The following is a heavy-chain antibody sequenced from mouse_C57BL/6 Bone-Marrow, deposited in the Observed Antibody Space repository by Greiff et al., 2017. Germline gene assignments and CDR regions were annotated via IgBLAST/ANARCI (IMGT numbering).Heavy chain of an antibody. CDR3: AKPGSYDCYSYGYFDV. J-gene: IGHJ1*03. V-gene: IGHV2-3*01. CDR1: GFSLPSYG. CDR2: IWGDGST. Sequence: VQLQESGPGLVAPSQSLSITCTVSGFSLPSYGVSWVRQPPAKGLEWLGVIWGDGSTNYHSALISRLRISKHTSKSQVFLKLNSLQTDDTPTYYCAKPGSYDCYSYGYFDVWGTGTTVTVSS. D-gene: IGHD2-3*01.